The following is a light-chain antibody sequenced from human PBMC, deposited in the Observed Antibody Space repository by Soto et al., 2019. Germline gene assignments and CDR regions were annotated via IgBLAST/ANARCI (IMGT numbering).Light chain of an antibody. CDR3: SSYTSATTYV. CDR1: SSDVGAYNY. V-gene: IGLV2-14*01. J-gene: IGLJ1*01. Sequence: QSALTQPASVSGSPGQLITISCTGTSSDVGAYNYASWYQQYPGEAPKVIIYDVSHRPAGVSNRFSGSKSGNTASLTISGLQTQDEADYYCSSYTSATTYVFGTGTKVTVL. CDR2: DVS.